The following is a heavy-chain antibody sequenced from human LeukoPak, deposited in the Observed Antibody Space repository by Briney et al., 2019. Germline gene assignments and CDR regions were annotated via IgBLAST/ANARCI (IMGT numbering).Heavy chain of an antibody. V-gene: IGHV4-34*01. CDR2: INHSGST. CDR3: ARGLYQLLWSYYFDY. CDR1: GGSFSGCY. Sequence: PSETLSLTCAVYGGSFSGCYWSWIRQPPGKGLEWIGEINHSGSTNYSPSLKSRVTISVDTSKNQFSLKLSSVTAADTAVYYCARGLYQLLWSYYFDYWGQGTLVTVSS. J-gene: IGHJ4*02. D-gene: IGHD2-2*01.